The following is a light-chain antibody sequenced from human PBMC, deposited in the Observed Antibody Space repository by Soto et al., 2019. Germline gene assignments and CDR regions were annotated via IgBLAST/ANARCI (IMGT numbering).Light chain of an antibody. CDR1: SSDVGSYNL. CDR3: CSYAGSSTRVV. CDR2: EVS. J-gene: IGLJ2*01. V-gene: IGLV2-23*02. Sequence: QSALTQPASVSGSPGQSITISCTGTSSDVGSYNLVSWYQQHPGKAPKLMIYEVSKRPSGVSNRFSGSKSVNTASLTISGLQAEDEADYYCCSYAGSSTRVVFGGGTKVTVL.